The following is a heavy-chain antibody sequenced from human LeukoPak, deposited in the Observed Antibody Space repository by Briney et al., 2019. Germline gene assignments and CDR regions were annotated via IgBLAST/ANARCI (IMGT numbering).Heavy chain of an antibody. CDR2: ISSGSTYI. CDR3: ARRVASANDAFDI. J-gene: IGHJ3*02. V-gene: IGHV3-21*01. Sequence: GGSLRLSCAASGFTYSSYSMNWVRQAPGKGLEWVSSISSGSTYIYYGDSLKGRFTISRDNAKNSLYLQMNSLRAEDTAVYYCARRVASANDAFDIWGQGTMVTVSS. D-gene: IGHD6-13*01. CDR1: GFTYSSYS.